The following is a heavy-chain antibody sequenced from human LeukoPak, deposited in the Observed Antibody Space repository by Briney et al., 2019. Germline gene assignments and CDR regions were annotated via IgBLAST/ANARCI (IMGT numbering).Heavy chain of an antibody. V-gene: IGHV1-2*02. CDR2: INPNSGGT. CDR3: ARSSSRTAIDY. CDR1: GYTFTSYG. D-gene: IGHD6-13*01. Sequence: ASVKVSCKASGYTFTSYGISWVRQAPGQGLEWMGWINPNSGGTNYAQKFQGRVTMTRDTSISTAYMELSRLRSDDTAVYYCARSSSRTAIDYWGQGTLVTVSS. J-gene: IGHJ4*02.